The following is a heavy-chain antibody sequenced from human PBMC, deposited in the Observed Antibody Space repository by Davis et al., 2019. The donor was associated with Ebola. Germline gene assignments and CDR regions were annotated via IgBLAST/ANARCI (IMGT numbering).Heavy chain of an antibody. V-gene: IGHV1-69*04. Sequence: SVKVSCKASGGTFSSYAISWVRQAPGQGLEWMGRIIPILGTANYAQKFQGRVTITADKSTSTAYMELSSLRSEDTAVYYCARSHHYYDSSGYYLWGQGTLVTVSS. CDR1: GGTFSSYA. CDR2: IIPILGTA. CDR3: ARSHHYYDSSGYYL. D-gene: IGHD3-22*01. J-gene: IGHJ5*02.